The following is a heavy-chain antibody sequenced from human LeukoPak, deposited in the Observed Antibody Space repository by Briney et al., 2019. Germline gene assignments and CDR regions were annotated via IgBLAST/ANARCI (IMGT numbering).Heavy chain of an antibody. CDR1: GFTFSSYG. V-gene: IGHV3-30*03. D-gene: IGHD6-19*01. CDR3: ARFIAVADGFDY. Sequence: GGSLRLSCAASGFTFSSYGMHWVRQAPGKGLEWVAVISYDGSNKYYADSVKGRFTISRDNSKNTLYLQMNSLRPEDTAVYYCARFIAVADGFDYWGQGTLVTVSS. J-gene: IGHJ4*02. CDR2: ISYDGSNK.